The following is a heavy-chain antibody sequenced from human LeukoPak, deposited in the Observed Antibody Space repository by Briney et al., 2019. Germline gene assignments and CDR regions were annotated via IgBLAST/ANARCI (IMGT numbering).Heavy chain of an antibody. D-gene: IGHD2-8*01. J-gene: IGHJ4*02. CDR1: GFPFNDFS. CDR3: AKQSYARSLGE. V-gene: IGHV3-23*01. Sequence: SGGSLRLSCAASGFPFNDFSMSWLRQAPGKELAGSSTTDSGGSTTDCAESVKGRFTISRANSKNTLYLQMSSLRVENTAMYYGAKQSYARSLGEGGPGTLVTVSS. CDR2: TDSGGSTT.